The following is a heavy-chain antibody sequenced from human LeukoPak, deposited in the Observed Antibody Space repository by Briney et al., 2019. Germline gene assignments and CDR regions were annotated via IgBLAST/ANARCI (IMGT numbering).Heavy chain of an antibody. CDR2: IYYSGST. D-gene: IGHD2-21*02. J-gene: IGHJ6*03. Sequence: SETLSLTCTVSGGSISSYYWSWIRQPPGKGLEWIGSIYYSGSTYYNPSLKSRVTISVDTSKNQFSLKLSSVTAADTAVYYCARADCGGDCYYFYYYYYMDVWGKGTTVTVSS. CDR1: GGSISSYY. CDR3: ARADCGGDCYYFYYYYYMDV. V-gene: IGHV4-39*07.